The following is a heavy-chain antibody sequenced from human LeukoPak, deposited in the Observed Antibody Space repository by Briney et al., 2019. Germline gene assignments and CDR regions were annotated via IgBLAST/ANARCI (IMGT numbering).Heavy chain of an antibody. CDR2: IYYSGST. CDR1: GGSISSSSYY. J-gene: IGHJ4*02. Sequence: SETLSLTCTVSGGSISSSSYYWGWIRQPPGKGLEWIGSIYYSGSTYYNPSLKSRVTISVDTSKNQFSLKLSSVTAAGTAVYYCARQTEKDSNLPYYFDYWGQGTLVTVSS. V-gene: IGHV4-39*01. CDR3: ARQTEKDSNLPYYFDY. D-gene: IGHD4-11*01.